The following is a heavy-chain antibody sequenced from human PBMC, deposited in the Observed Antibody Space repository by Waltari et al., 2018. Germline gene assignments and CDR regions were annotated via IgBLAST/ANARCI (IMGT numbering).Heavy chain of an antibody. CDR1: GFTFSSYS. D-gene: IGHD3-10*01. CDR2: ISSSSSTI. CDR3: AREWYYYGSGIDY. V-gene: IGHV3-48*04. J-gene: IGHJ4*02. Sequence: EVQLVESGGGLVQPGGSLRLSCAASGFTFSSYSMNWVRRAPGKGLEWVSYISSSSSTIYYADSVKGRFTISRDNAKNSLYLQMNSLRAEDTAVYYCAREWYYYGSGIDYWGQGTLVTVSS.